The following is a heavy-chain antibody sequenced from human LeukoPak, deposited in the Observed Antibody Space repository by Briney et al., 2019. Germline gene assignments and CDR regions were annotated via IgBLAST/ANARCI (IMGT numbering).Heavy chain of an antibody. CDR3: ASSIAAFFDY. J-gene: IGHJ4*02. Sequence: PSETLSPTCTVSGGSISSGSYYWSWIRQPAGKGLEWIGRIYTSGSTNYNPSLKSRVTISVDTSKNQFSLKLSSVTAADTAVYYCASSIAAFFDYWGQGTLVTVSS. V-gene: IGHV4-61*02. CDR1: GGSISSGSYY. CDR2: IYTSGST. D-gene: IGHD6-6*01.